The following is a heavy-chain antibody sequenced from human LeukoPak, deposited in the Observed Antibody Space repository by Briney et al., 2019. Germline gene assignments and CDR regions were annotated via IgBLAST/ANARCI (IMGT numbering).Heavy chain of an antibody. CDR3: ARAYDSSGYYYALGY. Sequence: GGSLRLSCAASGFTFSSYAMHWVRQAPGKGLEWVAVISYDGSNKYYADSVKGRFTISRDDSKNTLYLQMNSLRAEDTAVYYCARAYDSSGYYYALGYWGQGTLVTVSS. V-gene: IGHV3-30*04. CDR2: ISYDGSNK. CDR1: GFTFSSYA. D-gene: IGHD3-22*01. J-gene: IGHJ4*02.